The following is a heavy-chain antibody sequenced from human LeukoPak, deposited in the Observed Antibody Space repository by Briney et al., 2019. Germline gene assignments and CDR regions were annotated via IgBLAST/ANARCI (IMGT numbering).Heavy chain of an antibody. J-gene: IGHJ4*02. CDR1: RFTFSNYA. D-gene: IGHD6-25*01. CDR3: ARDRGGGDY. V-gene: IGHV3-23*01. CDR2: IRDSAYRT. Sequence: GGSLRLSCAASRFTFSNYAMSWVRQAPGKGLEWVSSIRDSAYRTYYADSVKGRFTISRDNAKNSLYLQMNSLRAEDTAVYYCARDRGGGDYWGQGTLVTVSS.